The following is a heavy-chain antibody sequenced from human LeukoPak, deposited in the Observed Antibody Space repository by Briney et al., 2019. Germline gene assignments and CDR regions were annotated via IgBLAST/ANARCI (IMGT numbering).Heavy chain of an antibody. CDR2: FEQSGSP. V-gene: IGHV4-34*01. CDR3: ARGRKARV. CDR1: GGSFSGYY. Sequence: SETLSLTCAVYGGSFSGYYWSWIRQPPGKGLEWIGGFEQSGSPKYNSSLESRVTISEDASKKQFSLNLNSVTAADTAVYYCARGRKARVWGQGTLVIVSA. J-gene: IGHJ4*02.